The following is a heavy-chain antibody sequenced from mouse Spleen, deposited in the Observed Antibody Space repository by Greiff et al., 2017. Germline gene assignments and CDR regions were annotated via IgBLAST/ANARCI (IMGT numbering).Heavy chain of an antibody. CDR1: GFSLTSYG. CDR3: ARYYGYGYFDV. Sequence: QVQLKESGPGLVQPSQSLSITCTVSGFSLTSYGVHWVRQSPGKGLEWLGVIWSGGSTDYNAAFISRLSISKDNSKSQVFFKMNSLQADDTAIYYCARYYGYGYFDVWGAGTTVTVSS. J-gene: IGHJ1*01. D-gene: IGHD1-1*01. CDR2: IWSGGST. V-gene: IGHV2-2*01.